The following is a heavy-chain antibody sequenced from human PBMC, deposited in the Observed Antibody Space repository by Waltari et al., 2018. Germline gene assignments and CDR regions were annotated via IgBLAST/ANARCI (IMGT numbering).Heavy chain of an antibody. D-gene: IGHD2-15*01. Sequence: QLQELGPGLVKPSGTLSLSCAVCGDSVASANWWRWVLQSPQRGLEWIGQVLSTGKTNYSPSFASRVTMSLDASNNQFTLKVTSAAAADTAVYYCARDRGRGLYLDVWGPGTLVTVSP. CDR2: VLSTGKT. CDR3: ARDRGRGLYLDV. CDR1: GDSVASANW. V-gene: IGHV4-4*02. J-gene: IGHJ4*02.